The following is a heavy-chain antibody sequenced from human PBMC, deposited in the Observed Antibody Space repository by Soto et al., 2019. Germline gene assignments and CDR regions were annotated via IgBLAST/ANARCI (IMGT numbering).Heavy chain of an antibody. D-gene: IGHD6-6*01. CDR2: TYYRSKWYN. V-gene: IGHV6-1*01. Sequence: SQTLSLTCAISGDSVSSNSAALNWIRQSPSRGLEWLGRTYYRSKWYNDYAVSVKSRITINPDTSKNQFSLQLNSVTPEDTAVYYCARDPHFDGSSSFGSLGNWFDPWGQGTLVTVSS. CDR3: ARDPHFDGSSSFGSLGNWFDP. J-gene: IGHJ5*02. CDR1: GDSVSSNSAA.